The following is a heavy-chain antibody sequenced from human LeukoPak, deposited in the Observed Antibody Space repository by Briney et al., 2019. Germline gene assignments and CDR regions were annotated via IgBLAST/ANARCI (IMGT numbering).Heavy chain of an antibody. Sequence: SETLSLTCTVSGASISSSSYYWGWIRQPPGKGLEWIGNIYYSGSTYYNPSLKSRVTISVDTSKNQFSLKLSSVTAADTAVYYCARVQVVPAAARRAFDIWGQGTMVTVSS. CDR1: GASISSSSYY. CDR3: ARVQVVPAAARRAFDI. D-gene: IGHD2-2*01. J-gene: IGHJ3*02. V-gene: IGHV4-39*07. CDR2: IYYSGST.